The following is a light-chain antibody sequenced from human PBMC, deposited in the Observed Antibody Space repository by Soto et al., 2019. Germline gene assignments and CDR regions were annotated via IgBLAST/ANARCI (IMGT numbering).Light chain of an antibody. J-gene: IGLJ3*02. CDR1: SGSVSTSSY. Sequence: QAVVTQEPSFSVSPGGTVTLTCGLSSGSVSTSSYPTWYQQTPGQAPRTLIYSTNTRSSGVPDRFSGSILGNKAAPTITGAQADDESDYYCVLYIGTWVFGGGTQLTVL. CDR2: STN. CDR3: VLYIGTWV. V-gene: IGLV8-61*01.